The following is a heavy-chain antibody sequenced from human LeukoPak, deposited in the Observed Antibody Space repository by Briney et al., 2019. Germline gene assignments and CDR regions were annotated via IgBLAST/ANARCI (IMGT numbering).Heavy chain of an antibody. D-gene: IGHD3-16*01. V-gene: IGHV1-24*01. Sequence: ASVTVSCKVSGYRLTEVFIHWVRQAPGEGLEWMGGFDPEEGERLYARKFQGRVTMTEDTSTDTAYMELSTLRFEDTAAYYCARDQGIGAAGFDFWGQGTLVTVSS. CDR3: ARDQGIGAAGFDF. CDR2: FDPEEGER. J-gene: IGHJ4*02. CDR1: GYRLTEVF.